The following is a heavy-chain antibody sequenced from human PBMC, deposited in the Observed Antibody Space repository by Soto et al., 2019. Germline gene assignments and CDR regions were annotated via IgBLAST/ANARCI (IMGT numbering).Heavy chain of an antibody. CDR3: ARIPPRGTTPRPFDI. CDR1: GGSISSYY. J-gene: IGHJ3*02. V-gene: IGHV4-59*01. D-gene: IGHD1-1*01. CDR2: IYYSGST. Sequence: PSETLSLTCTVSGGSISSYYSSWIRQPPGKGLEWIGYIYYSGSTNYNPSLKSRVTISVDTSKNQFSLKLSSVTAADTAVYYCARIPPRGTTPRPFDIWGQGTMVTVSS.